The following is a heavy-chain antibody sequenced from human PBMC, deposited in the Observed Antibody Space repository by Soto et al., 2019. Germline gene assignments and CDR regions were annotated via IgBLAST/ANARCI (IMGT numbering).Heavy chain of an antibody. J-gene: IGHJ4*02. CDR3: ARGQGDNGYDLQIDH. CDR1: GYTFPNYA. CDR2: ISAFNGKT. Sequence: ASVKVSCKASGYTFPNYAINWVRQAPGQGLEWMGWISAFNGKTIYAQRFQGKFTMTTDTSATIAYMALRSLESDDTAVYYCARGQGDNGYDLQIDHWGQGTLVTVSS. V-gene: IGHV1-18*01. D-gene: IGHD5-12*01.